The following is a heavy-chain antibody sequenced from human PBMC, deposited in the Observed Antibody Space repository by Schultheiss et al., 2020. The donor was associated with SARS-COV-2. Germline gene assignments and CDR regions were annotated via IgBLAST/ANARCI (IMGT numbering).Heavy chain of an antibody. V-gene: IGHV4-59*12. D-gene: IGHD3-10*01. J-gene: IGHJ3*02. CDR2: IYYSGST. CDR1: GGSISTYY. CDR3: ARGFGAGPFDI. Sequence: TLSLTCTVSGGSISTYYWSWIRQPPGKGLEWIGYIYYSGSTNYNPSLKSRVTMSVDTSKNQFSLKLNSVTAADTAVYYCARGFGAGPFDIWGQGTTVTVSS.